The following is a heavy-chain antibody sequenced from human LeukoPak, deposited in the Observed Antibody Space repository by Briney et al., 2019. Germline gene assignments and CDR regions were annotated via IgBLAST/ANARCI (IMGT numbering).Heavy chain of an antibody. Sequence: SETLSLTCSVSGGSISSYYWSWIRQPPGKGLEWIGYIYYSGSTNYNPSLKSRVTISEDTSKNQFSLKLSSVTAADTAVYYCARQLGPLHYFDYCGQGTLVTVSS. V-gene: IGHV4-59*08. CDR1: GGSISSYY. CDR2: IYYSGST. J-gene: IGHJ4*02. CDR3: ARQLGPLHYFDY.